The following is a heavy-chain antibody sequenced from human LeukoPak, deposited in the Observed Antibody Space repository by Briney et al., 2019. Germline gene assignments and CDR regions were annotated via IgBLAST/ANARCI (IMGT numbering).Heavy chain of an antibody. CDR2: IRYDGSNK. D-gene: IGHD3-3*01. CDR1: GFTFSSYG. Sequence: PGGSLRLSCAASGFTFSSYGMHWVRQAPGKGLEWVAFIRYDGSNKYYADSAKGRFTISRDNSKNTLYLQMNSLRAEDTAVYYCAKEKYTTRITIFGVVGSDYWGQGTLVTVSS. V-gene: IGHV3-30*02. CDR3: AKEKYTTRITIFGVVGSDY. J-gene: IGHJ4*02.